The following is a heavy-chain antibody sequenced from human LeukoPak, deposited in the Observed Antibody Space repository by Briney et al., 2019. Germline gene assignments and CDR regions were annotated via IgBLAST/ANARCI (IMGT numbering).Heavy chain of an antibody. CDR3: ARQDRAVAGTLRNWFDP. CDR1: GYNFTSYW. J-gene: IGHJ5*02. V-gene: IGHV5-10-1*01. CDR2: IDPSDSYT. Sequence: GESLRISCKGSGYNFTSYWISWVRQMPGKGLEWMGRIDPSDSYTNYSPSFQGHVTISADKSISTAYLQWSSLKASDTAMYYCARQDRAVAGTLRNWFDPWGQGTLVTVSS. D-gene: IGHD6-19*01.